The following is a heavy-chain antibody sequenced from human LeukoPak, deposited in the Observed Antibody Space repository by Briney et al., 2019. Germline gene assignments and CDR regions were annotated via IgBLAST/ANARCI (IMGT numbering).Heavy chain of an antibody. CDR3: TTKYF. D-gene: IGHD2/OR15-2a*01. CDR1: GFTFSTAW. J-gene: IGHJ3*01. Sequence: GGSLRLSCAGSGFTFSTAWMIWVRQAPGKGLEWVGRFKTKADGGTTDYAAPVKGRFTITRDDSKNTVHLQKNSLKTEDTAVYYCTTKYFWGQGTLLTVSS. CDR2: FKTKADGGTT. V-gene: IGHV3-15*01.